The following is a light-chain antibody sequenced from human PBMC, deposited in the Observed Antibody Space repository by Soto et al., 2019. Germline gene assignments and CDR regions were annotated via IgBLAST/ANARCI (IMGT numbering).Light chain of an antibody. Sequence: DIVLTQSPGTLSLSPGERATLSCRASQSVSATYLAWYQQKPGQAPRLLIYGASNRATGIPDRFTGSGSGTDFTLTISRLEPEDFAVYFCQQYVSSPMYTFGQGTKLEIK. CDR1: QSVSATY. CDR2: GAS. V-gene: IGKV3-20*01. J-gene: IGKJ2*01. CDR3: QQYVSSPMYT.